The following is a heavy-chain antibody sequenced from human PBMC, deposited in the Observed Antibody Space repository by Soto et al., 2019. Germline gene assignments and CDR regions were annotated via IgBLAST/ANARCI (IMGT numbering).Heavy chain of an antibody. CDR3: ARSPPLVKCDY. CDR2: IRAYNSNT. CDR1: GYTFPSYG. D-gene: IGHD6-13*01. J-gene: IGHJ4*02. Sequence: ASVQVSYKASGYTFPSYGISWVRQAPSQGLEWMGWIRAYNSNTNYAQKLQGRVTTTTDTSTSTADMELRSRRSDDTAVYYCARSPPLVKCDYWGQGTLVTVSS. V-gene: IGHV1-18*04.